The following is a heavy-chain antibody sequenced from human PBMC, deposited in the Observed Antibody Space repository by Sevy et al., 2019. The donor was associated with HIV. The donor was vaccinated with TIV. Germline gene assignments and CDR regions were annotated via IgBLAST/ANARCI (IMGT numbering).Heavy chain of an antibody. CDR2: ISGPANKT. D-gene: IGHD3-22*01. CDR1: GFTFNTHA. J-gene: IGHJ3*01. Sequence: GGSLRLSCAASGFTFNTHAMNWVRQAPGNGLEWVSTISGPANKTYYADSVKGRFTISRDNSQNTLHLQMSDLIADDRAVYYCAKALNPALESMLEVNLRTLKGFDVSGQGTLVTVSS. CDR3: AKALNPALESMLEVNLRTLKGFDV. V-gene: IGHV3-23*01.